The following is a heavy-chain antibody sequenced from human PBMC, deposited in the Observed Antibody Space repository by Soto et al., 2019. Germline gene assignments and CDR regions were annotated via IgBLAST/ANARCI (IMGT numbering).Heavy chain of an antibody. CDR3: ARVSSVTGTYGQTDC. V-gene: IGHV3-11*01. D-gene: IGHD1-20*01. CDR1: GFTFSDYY. Sequence: PGGSLRLSCAASGFTFSDYYISWIRQAPWKGLEWVSYISSSGITIYYADSVKGRFTISRDNAKNSLYLQMNSLRAEDTAVYYCARVSSVTGTYGQTDCWGQGTLVAVSS. J-gene: IGHJ4*02. CDR2: ISSSGITI.